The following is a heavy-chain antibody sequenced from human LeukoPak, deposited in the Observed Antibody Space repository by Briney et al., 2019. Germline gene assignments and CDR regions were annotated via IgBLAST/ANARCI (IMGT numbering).Heavy chain of an antibody. J-gene: IGHJ4*02. V-gene: IGHV1-46*01. CDR3: TRGQSGYDLRYFDY. D-gene: IGHD5-12*01. Sequence: ASVKVSCKASGYTFISHYMHWVRQAPGQGLEWMAMINPRGGSTSYAQKFKGTVTLTRDTSTSTVYIELNSLRSEDTGIYYCTRGQSGYDLRYFDYWGQGTLVTVSS. CDR2: INPRGGST. CDR1: GYTFISHY.